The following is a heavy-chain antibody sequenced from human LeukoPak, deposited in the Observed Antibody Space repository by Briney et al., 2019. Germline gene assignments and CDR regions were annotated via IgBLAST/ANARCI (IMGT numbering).Heavy chain of an antibody. Sequence: ASVKVSCKAFGYTFTSYGISWVRQAPGQGLERMGWISAYNGNTNYAQNLQGRVAMTTDTSTSTAYMELRSLRSDVTAVYYCARTTYYYGSGSYPADYWGQGTLVTVSS. CDR2: ISAYNGNT. D-gene: IGHD3-10*01. V-gene: IGHV1-18*01. CDR3: ARTTYYYGSGSYPADY. CDR1: GYTFTSYG. J-gene: IGHJ4*02.